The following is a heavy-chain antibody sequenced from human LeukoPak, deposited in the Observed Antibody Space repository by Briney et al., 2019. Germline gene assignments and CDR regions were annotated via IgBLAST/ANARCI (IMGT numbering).Heavy chain of an antibody. Sequence: SAKVSSKPSVYTSTSYSTRGVPQTPRQGLEWMVGIFPVFGTANYAQKFQGRVTITTNESTSTAFMELSSLRTEETAVDYCARGGSGWYGDYYYMDVWGKGTTVTVSS. V-gene: IGHV1-69*05. D-gene: IGHD6-19*01. CDR3: ARGGSGWYGDYYYMDV. CDR1: VYTSTSYS. CDR2: IFPVFGTA. J-gene: IGHJ6*03.